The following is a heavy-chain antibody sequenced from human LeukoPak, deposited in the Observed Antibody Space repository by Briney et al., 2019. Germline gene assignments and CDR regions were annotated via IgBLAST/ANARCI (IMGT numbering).Heavy chain of an antibody. D-gene: IGHD2-2*01. CDR2: NNHSGST. J-gene: IGHJ6*03. V-gene: IGHV4-34*01. CDR3: AREGYCSSTSCELYYYYYMDV. CDR1: GGSFSGYY. Sequence: SETLSLTCAVYGGSFSGYYWSWIRQPPGKGLEWIGENNHSGSTNYNPSLKSRVTISVDTSKNQFSLKLSSVTAADTAVYYCAREGYCSSTSCELYYYYYMDVWGKGTTVTVSS.